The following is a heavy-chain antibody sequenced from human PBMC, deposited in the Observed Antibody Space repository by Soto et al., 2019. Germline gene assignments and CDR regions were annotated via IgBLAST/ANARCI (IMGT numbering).Heavy chain of an antibody. D-gene: IGHD4-4*01. J-gene: IGHJ4*02. CDR2: INPSGGST. CDR3: ARYDYNGYYFDY. Sequence: QVQLVQSGAEVNKPGASVKVSCKASGYTFSTYYMHWVRQAPGQGYEWMGIINPSGGSTTYAQKFQGRVTMTRDTSTTTVYMELSSLKSEDTAVYYCARYDYNGYYFDYWGQGTLVTVSS. V-gene: IGHV1-46*01. CDR1: GYTFSTYY.